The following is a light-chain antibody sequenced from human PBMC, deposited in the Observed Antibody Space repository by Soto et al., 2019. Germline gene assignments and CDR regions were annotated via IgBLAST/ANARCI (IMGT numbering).Light chain of an antibody. V-gene: IGLV2-14*01. CDR3: SSYTTSTSFIL. CDR2: EVR. CDR1: SSDVGGYNH. J-gene: IGLJ2*01. Sequence: QSALTQPASVSGSPGQSITISCTGTSSDVGGYNHVSWYQQHPGKAPKLIIYEVRNRPSGVSNRLSGSKSGNTASLTISGHQAEDEAYYYCSSYTTSTSFILFGGGTKVTVL.